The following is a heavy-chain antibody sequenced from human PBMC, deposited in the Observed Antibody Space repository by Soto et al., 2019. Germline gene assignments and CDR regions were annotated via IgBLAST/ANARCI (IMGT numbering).Heavy chain of an antibody. CDR2: IHPSGGST. V-gene: IGHV1-46*01. CDR3: ARGPPPIFGVTYYYYVMDV. J-gene: IGHJ6*02. Sequence: QVQLVQSGAEVKKPGASVKVSCKASGYTFTSYYMHWVRQAPGQGLEWMGIIHPSGGSTSYAQKFQGRVTMPRDKATSTVYSELSSLRSEDTAVYYCARGPPPIFGVTYYYYVMDVWGQGTTVTVSS. CDR1: GYTFTSYY. D-gene: IGHD3-3*01.